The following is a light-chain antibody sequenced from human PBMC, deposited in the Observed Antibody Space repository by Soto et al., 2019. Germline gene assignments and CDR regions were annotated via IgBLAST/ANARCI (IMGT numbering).Light chain of an antibody. CDR3: QQLTSYARK. CDR1: ENIDSY. J-gene: IGKJ1*01. V-gene: IGKV1-9*01. Sequence: DMQMTQSRSSLSASGGDRATITCRSSENIDSYLNWYQQKPGKAPKLLIYAAYTLQPGVTSRFSGSGSGTEFTLTIRSLQPEHLPTYSCQQLTSYARKFGQGTQVDI. CDR2: AAY.